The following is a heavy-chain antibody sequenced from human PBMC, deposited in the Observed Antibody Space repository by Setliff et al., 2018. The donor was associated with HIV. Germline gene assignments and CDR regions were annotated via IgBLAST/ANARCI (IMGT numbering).Heavy chain of an antibody. Sequence: SETLSLTCAVYGGSFSGSCWNWIRQPPIKGLEWIGDIYYSGSTYYNPSLKSRVTISVGTSKNQFSLKLSSVTAADTAVYYCARLKGFVVVVAASYYFDYWGQGTLVTVSS. CDR3: ARLKGFVVVVAASYYFDY. D-gene: IGHD2-15*01. CDR2: IYYSGST. J-gene: IGHJ4*02. V-gene: IGHV4-34*01. CDR1: GGSFSGSC.